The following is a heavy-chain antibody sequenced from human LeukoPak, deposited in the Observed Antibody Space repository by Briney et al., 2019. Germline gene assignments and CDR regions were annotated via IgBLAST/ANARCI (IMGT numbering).Heavy chain of an antibody. V-gene: IGHV3-7*03. D-gene: IGHD4-17*01. CDR1: RFTFTTYW. CDR2: IKQDGNEK. CDR3: ARAQTYGDYRLLLDY. Sequence: GGSLRLSCAASRFTFTTYWMSWVRQAPGKGLEWVANIKQDGNEKYYVDSVKGRFTISRDNAKNSLYLQMNSLRAEDTALYYCARAQTYGDYRLLLDYWGQGTLVTVSS. J-gene: IGHJ4*02.